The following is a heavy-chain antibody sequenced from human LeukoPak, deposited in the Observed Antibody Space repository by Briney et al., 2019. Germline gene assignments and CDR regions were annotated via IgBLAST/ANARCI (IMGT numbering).Heavy chain of an antibody. CDR1: GFTFSSYW. Sequence: PGGSLRLSCAASGFTFSSYWMSWVRQAPGKGLEWVANIKQDGSEKYYVDSVKGRFTISRDNAKNSLYLQMNSLRAEDTAVYYCARGQVLLWFGGEYYFDYWGQGTLVTVSS. D-gene: IGHD3-10*01. CDR2: IKQDGSEK. V-gene: IGHV3-7*03. CDR3: ARGQVLLWFGGEYYFDY. J-gene: IGHJ4*02.